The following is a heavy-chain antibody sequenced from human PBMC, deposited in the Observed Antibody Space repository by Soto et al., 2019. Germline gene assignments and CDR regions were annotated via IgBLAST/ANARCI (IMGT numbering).Heavy chain of an antibody. CDR3: AKLRSAGGYDFWSGPPESLDY. CDR1: GFTFSSYA. J-gene: IGHJ4*02. V-gene: IGHV3-23*01. CDR2: ISGSGGST. D-gene: IGHD3-3*01. Sequence: GGSLGLSCAASGFTFSSYAMCWVRQAPGKGLEWVSAISGSGGSTYYADSVKGRFTISRDNSKNTLYLQMNSLRAEDTAVYYCAKLRSAGGYDFWSGPPESLDYWGQGTLVTVSS.